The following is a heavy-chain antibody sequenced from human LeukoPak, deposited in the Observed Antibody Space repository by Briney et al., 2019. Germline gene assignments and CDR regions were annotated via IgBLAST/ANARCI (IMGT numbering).Heavy chain of an antibody. CDR1: GGSISSSSYY. D-gene: IGHD3-10*02. J-gene: IGHJ4*02. CDR2: IYHSGST. CDR3: ATSDVRGVLFFDY. Sequence: SETLSLTCTVSGGSISSSSYYWGWIRQPPGKGLEWIGSIYHSGSTNYNPSLKSRVTISVDKSKNQFSLKLNSVTAADTAVYYCATSDVRGVLFFDYWGQGTLVTVSS. V-gene: IGHV4-39*07.